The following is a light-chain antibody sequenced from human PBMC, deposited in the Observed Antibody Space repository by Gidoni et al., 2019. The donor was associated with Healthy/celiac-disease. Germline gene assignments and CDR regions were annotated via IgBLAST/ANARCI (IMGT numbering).Light chain of an antibody. Sequence: HSPATLSFSPGERATLSCRASQSVSSYLAWYQQKPGQAPRLLIYAASSRATGIPARFSGSGSGTDFTLTISSLEPEDFAVYYCQQRSNWPRTFGQGTKVEIK. J-gene: IGKJ1*01. CDR2: AAS. CDR3: QQRSNWPRT. CDR1: QSVSSY. V-gene: IGKV3-11*01.